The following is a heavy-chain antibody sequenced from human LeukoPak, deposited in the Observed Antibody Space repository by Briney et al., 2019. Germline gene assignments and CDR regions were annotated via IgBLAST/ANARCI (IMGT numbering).Heavy chain of an antibody. J-gene: IGHJ4*02. CDR1: GYTFTSYA. D-gene: IGHD3-22*01. V-gene: IGHV1-2*02. Sequence: ASVKVSCKASGYTFTSYAMHWVRQAPGQRLEWMGWINPNSGGTNYAQKFQGRVTMTRDTSISTAYMELSRLRSDDTAVYYCARDYDSSGYYPIYYFDYWGQGTLVTVSS. CDR2: INPNSGGT. CDR3: ARDYDSSGYYPIYYFDY.